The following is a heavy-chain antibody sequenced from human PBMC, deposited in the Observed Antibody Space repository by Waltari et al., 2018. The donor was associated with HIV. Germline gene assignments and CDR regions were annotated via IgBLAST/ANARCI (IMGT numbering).Heavy chain of an antibody. J-gene: IGHJ4*02. CDR1: GTTFPYNY. D-gene: IGHD3-22*01. CDR2: INPSSGGT. V-gene: IGHV1-2*02. Sequence: QVQLVQSGAAVRKPGASVRVSCKASGTTFPYNYIHCVRHAPGQGLEWMGWINPSSGGTKYAQRFQGRVTMTRDTSINTAYMDLSGLTSDDTAVYFCARDRSIVSRHYDNAVSPYFDSWGQGTLVTVSS. CDR3: ARDRSIVSRHYDNAVSPYFDS.